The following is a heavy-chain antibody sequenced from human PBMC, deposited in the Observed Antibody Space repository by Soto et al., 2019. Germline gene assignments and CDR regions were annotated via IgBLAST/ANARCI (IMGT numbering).Heavy chain of an antibody. CDR2: IWYDGSNK. J-gene: IGHJ3*01. V-gene: IGHV3-33*03. Sequence: GGSLRLSCAASGFTFSSYAMHWVRQAPGKGLEWVAVIWYDGSNKYYADSVKGRFTISRDNAKNTVFLQMNSLRAEDTAVYYCATGPTPAFAFWGRGTMVTVSS. CDR1: GFTFSSYA. D-gene: IGHD1-1*01. CDR3: ATGPTPAFAF.